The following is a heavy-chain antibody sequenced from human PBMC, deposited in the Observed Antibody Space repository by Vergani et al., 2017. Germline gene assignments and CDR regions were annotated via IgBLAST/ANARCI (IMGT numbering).Heavy chain of an antibody. Sequence: QVQLVESGGGVVQPGRSLRLSCAASGFTFSSYGMHWVRQAPGKGLEWVAVIWYDGSNKYYADSVKGRFTISRDNSKNTLYLQMNSLRAEDTAVYYCARAVKYDILTGYYAPFDYWGQGTLVTVSS. CDR3: ARAVKYDILTGYYAPFDY. J-gene: IGHJ4*02. CDR2: IWYDGSNK. D-gene: IGHD3-9*01. V-gene: IGHV3-33*01. CDR1: GFTFSSYG.